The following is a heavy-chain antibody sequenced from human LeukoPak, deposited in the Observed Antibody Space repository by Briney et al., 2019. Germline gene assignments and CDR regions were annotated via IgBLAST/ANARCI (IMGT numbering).Heavy chain of an antibody. CDR2: INPGSGDT. V-gene: IGHV1-2*02. CDR1: EYTFTDYY. D-gene: IGHD2-2*01. CDR3: VRANYRCCGSSNCVFDF. Sequence: EASVKVSCKASEYTFTDYYLHWVRQAPGQGPEWMGWINPGSGDTNYVRKFQDRVTLTRDTSTNTAYMELSGLRSDDTAVYYCVRANYRCCGSSNCVFDFWGQGTMVTVSS. J-gene: IGHJ4*02.